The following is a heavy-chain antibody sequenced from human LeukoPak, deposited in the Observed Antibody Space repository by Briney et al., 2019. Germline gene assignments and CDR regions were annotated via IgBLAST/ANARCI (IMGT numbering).Heavy chain of an antibody. V-gene: IGHV3-21*01. CDR1: GFTFSNYS. Sequence: GGSLRLSCAASGFTFSNYSMAWVRQAPGKGLEWVSFISSSSSYIYYADSVKGRFTISRDNAKNSLYPQMNSLRTEDTALYYCAHTVTPRYFQFWGQGTLVTVSS. J-gene: IGHJ1*01. CDR3: AHTVTPRYFQF. CDR2: ISSSSSYI. D-gene: IGHD4-17*01.